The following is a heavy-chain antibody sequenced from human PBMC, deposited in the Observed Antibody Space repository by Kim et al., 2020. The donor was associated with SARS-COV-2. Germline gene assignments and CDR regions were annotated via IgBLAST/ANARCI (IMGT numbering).Heavy chain of an antibody. CDR3: ARREEDYGGKSIVGGLYS. J-gene: IGHJ5*01. V-gene: IGHV4-34*01. D-gene: IGHD4-17*01. CDR1: GGSFSGYY. Sequence: SETLSLTCAVYGGSFSGYYWSWIRQPPGKGLEWIGEINHSGSTNYNQSLKSRVTISVDTSKNQFSLNLSPVTAADTAEYYCARREEDYGGKSIVGGLYS. CDR2: INHSGST.